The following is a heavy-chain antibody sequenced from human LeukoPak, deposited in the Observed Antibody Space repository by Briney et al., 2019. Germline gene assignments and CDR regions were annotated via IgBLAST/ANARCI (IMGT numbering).Heavy chain of an antibody. CDR3: AREHSTGVTGLLDI. V-gene: IGHV3-11*01. Sequence: GGSLRLSCAASGFTFSDYYMSWIRQAPGKGLEWVSYISSSGSTIYYADSVKGRFTISRDNAKNSLYLQMNSLRAEDTAVYYCAREHSTGVTGLLDIWGQGTMVTVSS. D-gene: IGHD2-21*02. CDR2: ISSSGSTI. CDR1: GFTFSDYY. J-gene: IGHJ3*02.